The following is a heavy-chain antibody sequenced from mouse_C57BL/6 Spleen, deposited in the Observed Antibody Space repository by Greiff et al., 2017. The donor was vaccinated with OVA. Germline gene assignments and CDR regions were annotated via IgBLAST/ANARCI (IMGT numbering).Heavy chain of an antibody. J-gene: IGHJ2*01. Sequence: EVMLVESGGGLVQPGGSMKLSCAASGFTFSDAWMDWVRQSPEKGLEWVAEIRNKANNHATYYAESVKGRFTISRDDSKSSVYLQMNSLRAEDTGIYYCTRRGDGYYVFDYWGQGTTLTVSS. D-gene: IGHD2-3*01. CDR2: IRNKANNHAT. CDR1: GFTFSDAW. CDR3: TRRGDGYYVFDY. V-gene: IGHV6-6*01.